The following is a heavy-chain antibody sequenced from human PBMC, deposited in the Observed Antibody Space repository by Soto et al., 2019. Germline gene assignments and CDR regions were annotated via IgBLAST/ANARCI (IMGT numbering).Heavy chain of an antibody. Sequence: VQLVQSGAEVKKPGASVKVSCKASGYTFTSYGISWVRQAPGQGLEWMGWISAYNCNTNYAQKLQGRVTMTTDTSTSTAYMELRSLRSDYTAVYYCARDFPTSYYDFWGGDSVSMDVWGRGTTVTVCS. CDR1: GYTFTSYG. CDR2: ISAYNCNT. V-gene: IGHV1-18*01. D-gene: IGHD3-3*01. J-gene: IGHJ6*02. CDR3: ARDFPTSYYDFWGGDSVSMDV.